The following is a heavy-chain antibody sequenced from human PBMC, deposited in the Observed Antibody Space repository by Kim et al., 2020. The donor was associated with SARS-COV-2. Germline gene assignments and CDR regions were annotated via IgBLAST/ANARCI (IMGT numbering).Heavy chain of an antibody. CDR3: ARDRHASYGMDV. J-gene: IGHJ6*02. Sequence: YNPSLKGRVTISVDPSKNQFSLKLSSVTAADTAVYYCARDRHASYGMDVWGQGTTVTVSS. D-gene: IGHD6-6*01. V-gene: IGHV4-59*01.